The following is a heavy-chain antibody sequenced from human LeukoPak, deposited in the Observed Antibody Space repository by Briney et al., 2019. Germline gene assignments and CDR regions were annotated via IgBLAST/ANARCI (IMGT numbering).Heavy chain of an antibody. Sequence: PSETLSLTCTVSGGSISSSSYYWGWIRQPPGKGLEWIGSIYYSGSTYYNPSLKSRVTISIDTSKNQFSLKLSSVTAADTAVYYCARTPYYGSGSYFLDYWGQGTLVTVSS. V-gene: IGHV4-39*07. J-gene: IGHJ4*02. CDR3: ARTPYYGSGSYFLDY. D-gene: IGHD3-10*01. CDR2: IYYSGST. CDR1: GGSISSSSYY.